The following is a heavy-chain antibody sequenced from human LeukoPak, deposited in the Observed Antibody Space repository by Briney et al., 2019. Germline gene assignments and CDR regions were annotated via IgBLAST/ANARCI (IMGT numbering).Heavy chain of an antibody. J-gene: IGHJ4*02. Sequence: PSETLSLTCTVSGGSISSYYWSWIRQPPGKGLEWIGYISYSGSTNYNPSLKSRVTISVHTSKNQFSLQLSSVTAADTAVYYCARHLDYYGSGSYEYWGQGTLVTVSS. CDR1: GGSISSYY. D-gene: IGHD3-10*01. CDR2: ISYSGST. V-gene: IGHV4-59*08. CDR3: ARHLDYYGSGSYEY.